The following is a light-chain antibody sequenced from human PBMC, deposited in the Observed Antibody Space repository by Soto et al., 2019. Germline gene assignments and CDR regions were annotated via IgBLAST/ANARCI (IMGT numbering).Light chain of an antibody. J-gene: IGKJ5*01. CDR2: AAS. CDR3: QQTDTTPIT. CDR1: QGISSW. Sequence: DLQMTQSPSSVSASVGGRVTITCRASQGISSWLAWYQQQPGKATKLLIYAASSLQSGVPSRFSGSGSGKDFTLTISSLQPEDFATYFCQQTDTTPITFGQGTRLEIK. V-gene: IGKV1D-12*01.